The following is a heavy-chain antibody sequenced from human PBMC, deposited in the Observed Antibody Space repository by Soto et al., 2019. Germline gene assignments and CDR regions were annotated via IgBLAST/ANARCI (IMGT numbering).Heavy chain of an antibody. CDR3: ARGISELPLDYYYMDF. CDR2: IIPILGIA. J-gene: IGHJ6*03. CDR1: GGTFSSYT. D-gene: IGHD3-10*01. V-gene: IGHV1-69*02. Sequence: GASVKVSCKASGGTFSSYTISWVRQAPGQGLEWMGRIIPILGIANYAQKFQGRVTITADKSTSTAYMELSSLRSEDTAVYYCARGISELPLDYYYMDFWGKGTTVTVSS.